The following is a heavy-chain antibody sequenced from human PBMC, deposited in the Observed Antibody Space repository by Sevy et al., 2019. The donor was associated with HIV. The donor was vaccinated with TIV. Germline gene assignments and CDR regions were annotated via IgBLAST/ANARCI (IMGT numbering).Heavy chain of an antibody. CDR2: ISRVGDNT. V-gene: IGHV3-23*01. CDR3: AKQPDY. CDR1: ASTFSSYA. J-gene: IGHJ4*02. Sequence: GGSLRLSCEVPASTFSSYAMSWVRQAPGKGLEWVSAISRVGDNTYYADSVKGRFTISRDNSKNTLYPQMNSLRGDDTAVYYCAKQPDYWGRGTLVTVSS.